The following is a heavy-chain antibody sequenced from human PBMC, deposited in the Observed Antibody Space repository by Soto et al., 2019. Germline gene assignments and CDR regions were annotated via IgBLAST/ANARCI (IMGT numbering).Heavy chain of an antibody. D-gene: IGHD3-22*01. V-gene: IGHV4-4*07. CDR2: IYTSGST. J-gene: IGHJ3*02. Sequence: AATQSLTCPFSGGSISSYYLILIRPPDGKGLEWIGRIYTSGSTNYNPSLKSRVTMSVDTSKNQFSLKLSSVTAADTAVYYCARGYYYDSSGYYSPGLADDAFDSLGQGTMVTVSS. CDR1: GGSISSYY. CDR3: ARGYYYDSSGYYSPGLADDAFDS.